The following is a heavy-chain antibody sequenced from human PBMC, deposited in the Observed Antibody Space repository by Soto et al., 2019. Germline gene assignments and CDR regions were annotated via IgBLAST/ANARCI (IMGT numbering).Heavy chain of an antibody. Sequence: TSETLSLTCTVSGGSMTGYFWTWIRQPAGKGLEWIGHVYNSGNTDYNPSLESRITMAVDTSKQQFSLKLKSVTAADTAMYYCARTHWVYGTEFWGQGTLVTVSS. CDR1: GGSMTGYF. D-gene: IGHD2-8*01. CDR3: ARTHWVYGTEF. J-gene: IGHJ4*02. CDR2: VYNSGNT. V-gene: IGHV4-4*07.